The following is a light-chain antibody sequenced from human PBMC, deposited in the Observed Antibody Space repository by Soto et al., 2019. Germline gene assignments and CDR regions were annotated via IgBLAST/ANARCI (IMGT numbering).Light chain of an antibody. CDR2: DAS. V-gene: IGKV3D-20*01. Sequence: EIVLTQSPATLSLSPGERATLSCGASQSVSSSYIAWYQQNPGLAPRLLIYDASSRATGTPGRFSGSGSGTDFTLTISRLAPGDFAVYYCQQYGSSPYTFGQGTKLEI. CDR1: QSVSSSY. J-gene: IGKJ2*01. CDR3: QQYGSSPYT.